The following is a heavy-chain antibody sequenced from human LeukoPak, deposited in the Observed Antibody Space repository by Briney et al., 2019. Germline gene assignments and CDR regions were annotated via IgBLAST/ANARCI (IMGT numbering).Heavy chain of an antibody. J-gene: IGHJ4*02. CDR1: GYSFSDYS. CDR3: ARGGSGSGYLYYFDS. Sequence: ASVNVSCKASGYSFSDYSMHWVRQAPGQGLEWMGRINSNSDGTSYAQNFQGRVTMTRDTSISTAYMEVSGLTSDDTAVYYCARGGSGSGYLYYFDSWGKGTLVSVSS. CDR2: INSNSDGT. D-gene: IGHD3-10*01. V-gene: IGHV1-2*06.